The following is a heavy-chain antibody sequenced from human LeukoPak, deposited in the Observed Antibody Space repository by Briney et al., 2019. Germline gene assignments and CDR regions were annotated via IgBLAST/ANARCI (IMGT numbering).Heavy chain of an antibody. CDR2: INTNTGNP. CDR1: GYTFTSYS. D-gene: IGHD3-10*01. CDR3: ARGPSVLLWFGEFY. J-gene: IGHJ4*02. V-gene: IGHV7-4-1*02. Sequence: APVKVSCKASGYTFTSYSMNWVRQAPGQGLEWMGWINTNTGNPTYAQGFTGRFVFSLDTSVSTAYLQISSLKAEDTAVYYCARGPSVLLWFGEFYWGQGTLVTVSS.